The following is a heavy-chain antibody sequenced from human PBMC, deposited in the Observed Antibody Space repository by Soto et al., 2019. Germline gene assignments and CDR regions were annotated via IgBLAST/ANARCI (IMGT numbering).Heavy chain of an antibody. CDR1: GGSISSYY. V-gene: IGHV4-4*07. J-gene: IGHJ6*02. Sequence: QVQLQESGPGLVKPSETLSLTCTVSGGSISSYYWSWIRQPAGKGLEWIGRIYNSGSTNYNPSLKSRVTMSVDPSKNQFSLKVGSVTAADTAVDYCARLEWLGYYYYGMDVWGQGTTVTVSS. CDR3: ARLEWLGYYYYGMDV. D-gene: IGHD3-3*01. CDR2: IYNSGST.